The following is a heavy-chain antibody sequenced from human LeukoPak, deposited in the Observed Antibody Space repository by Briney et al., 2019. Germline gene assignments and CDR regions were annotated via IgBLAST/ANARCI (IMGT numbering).Heavy chain of an antibody. D-gene: IGHD3-22*01. CDR3: ARANHYDSSGYYEVWFDP. CDR1: GGIFSSYA. J-gene: IGHJ5*02. V-gene: IGHV1-69*05. CDR2: IIPILGTA. Sequence: ASVKVSCKASGGIFSSYAITWVRQAPEQGLEWMGGIIPILGTANHAQKFQGRVTVTTDESTSTAYMELGSLRSEDTAVYYCARANHYDSSGYYEVWFDPWGQGTLVTVSS.